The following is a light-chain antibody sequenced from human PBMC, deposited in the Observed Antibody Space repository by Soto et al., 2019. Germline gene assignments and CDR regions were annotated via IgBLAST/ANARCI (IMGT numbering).Light chain of an antibody. CDR1: QSVSSY. CDR3: QQYGSSYT. J-gene: IGKJ2*01. CDR2: DAT. V-gene: IGKV3-11*01. Sequence: EIVLTQSPATLSVSPGERATLSCRASQSVSSYLAWYQQKPGQAPRLLIYDATNRATGIPSRFSGSGSGTDFTLTISSLEPEDFAVYYCQQYGSSYTFGQGTKLEIK.